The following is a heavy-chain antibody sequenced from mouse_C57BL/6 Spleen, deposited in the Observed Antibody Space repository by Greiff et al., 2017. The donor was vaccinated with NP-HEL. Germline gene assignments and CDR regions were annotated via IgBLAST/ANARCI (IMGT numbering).Heavy chain of an antibody. CDR1: GYTFTSYW. CDR3: ARSSNWDAMDY. V-gene: IGHV1-61*01. D-gene: IGHD4-1*01. CDR2: IYPSDSET. Sequence: VQLQQSGAELVRPGSSVKLSCKASGYTFTSYWMDWVKQRPGQGLEWIGNIYPSDSETHYNQKFKDKATLTVDKSSSTAYMQLSSLTSEDSAVYYCARSSNWDAMDYWGQGTSVTVSS. J-gene: IGHJ4*01.